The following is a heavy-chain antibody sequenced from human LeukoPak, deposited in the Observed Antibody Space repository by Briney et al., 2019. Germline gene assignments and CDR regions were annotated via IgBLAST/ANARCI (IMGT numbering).Heavy chain of an antibody. Sequence: GRSLRLSCAASGFTFSSYAMHWVRQAPGKGLEWVAVISYDGSNKYYADSVKGRFTISRDNSKNTLYLQMNSLRAEDTAVYYCARDPHGWGQGTLVTVSS. CDR1: GFTFSSYA. V-gene: IGHV3-30*04. CDR2: ISYDGSNK. J-gene: IGHJ4*02. CDR3: ARDPHG.